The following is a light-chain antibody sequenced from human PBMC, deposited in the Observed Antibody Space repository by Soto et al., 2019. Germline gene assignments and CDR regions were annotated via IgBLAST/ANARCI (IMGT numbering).Light chain of an antibody. V-gene: IGLV2-14*01. CDR1: ISDVGNGYDS. Sequence: QSVLTQPSSLSGSPGQSITISCSGSISDVGNGYDSVSWYQQHPGKAPKLIIYEVTNRPSGVSSRFSGSKSGNTASLTISGLQAEDEADYYCSSYTVSVPTYVFGTRTKVTVL. CDR2: EVT. J-gene: IGLJ1*01. CDR3: SSYTVSVPTYV.